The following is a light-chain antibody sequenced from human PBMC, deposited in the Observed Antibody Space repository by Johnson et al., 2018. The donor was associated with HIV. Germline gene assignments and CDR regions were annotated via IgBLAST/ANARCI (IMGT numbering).Light chain of an antibody. CDR1: SSNIGNNY. CDR2: DNN. Sequence: QSVLTQPPSVSAAPGQKVTISCSGSSSNIGNNYVSWYQQVPGTAPKLLIYDNNRRPSGIPDRFSGSKSGTSTTLGITGLQTGDEADFYCGPGDSYLTAGVFGTGTKVTVL. CDR3: GPGDSYLTAGV. V-gene: IGLV1-51*01. J-gene: IGLJ1*01.